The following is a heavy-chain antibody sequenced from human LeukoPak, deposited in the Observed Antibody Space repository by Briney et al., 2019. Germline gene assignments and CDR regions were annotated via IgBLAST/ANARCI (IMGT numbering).Heavy chain of an antibody. CDR2: IYYSGST. J-gene: IGHJ4*02. CDR1: GGSISSYY. V-gene: IGHV4-59*08. CDR3: AGSGNYYELY. D-gene: IGHD3-10*01. Sequence: SETLSLTCTVSGGSISSYYWSWIRQPPGKGLEWIGYIYYSGSTNYNPSLKSRVTISVDTSKNQFSLKLSSVTAADTAVYYCAGSGNYYELYWGQGTLVTVSS.